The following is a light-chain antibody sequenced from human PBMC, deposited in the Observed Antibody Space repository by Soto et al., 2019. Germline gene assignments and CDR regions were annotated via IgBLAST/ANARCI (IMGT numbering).Light chain of an antibody. CDR1: ISAVGGYNY. CDR2: DVS. V-gene: IGLV2-14*01. CDR3: SSYTSSSTRV. Sequence: QSALTQPASVSGSPGQSITISCTGTISAVGGYNYVAWYQQQPGKAPKLMIYDVSNRPSGVSNRFSGSKSGNTASLTISGLEADDEADYYCSSYTSSSTRVFGTGTKLTVL. J-gene: IGLJ1*01.